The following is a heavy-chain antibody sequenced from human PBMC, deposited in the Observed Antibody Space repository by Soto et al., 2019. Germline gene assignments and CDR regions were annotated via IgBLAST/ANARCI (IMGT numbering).Heavy chain of an antibody. D-gene: IGHD6-13*01. Sequence: QVQLQESGPGLVKPSQTLSLTCTVSGGSISSGGYYWSWIRQHPGKGLEWIGYIYYSGSTYYNPSPKSRVPISVDTSKNQFSLKLSSVTAADTAVYYCARDAVAAAGKTIDYWGQGTLVTVSS. CDR3: ARDAVAAAGKTIDY. CDR2: IYYSGST. V-gene: IGHV4-31*03. CDR1: GGSISSGGYY. J-gene: IGHJ4*02.